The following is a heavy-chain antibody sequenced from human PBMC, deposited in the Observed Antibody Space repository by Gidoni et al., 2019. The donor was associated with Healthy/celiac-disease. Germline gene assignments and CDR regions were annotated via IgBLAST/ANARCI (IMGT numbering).Heavy chain of an antibody. CDR3: AKEWVGGSGGL. Sequence: VQLVESGGGVVQPGWSLRLSSAPSAFTFSRYGMHWVRQAPGKGLEWVAVISYDGSNKYYADSVKGRFTISRDNSKNTLYLQMNSLRAEDTAVYYCAKEWVGGSGGLWGQGTMVTVSS. V-gene: IGHV3-30*18. D-gene: IGHD2-15*01. CDR1: AFTFSRYG. CDR2: ISYDGSNK. J-gene: IGHJ3*01.